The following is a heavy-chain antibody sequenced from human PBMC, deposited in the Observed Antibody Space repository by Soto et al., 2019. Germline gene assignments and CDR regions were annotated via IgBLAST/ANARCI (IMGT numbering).Heavy chain of an antibody. D-gene: IGHD3-9*01. CDR3: AKGVLRYFDWLVNWFDP. CDR1: GFTFSSYA. Sequence: GGSLRLSCAASGFTFSSYAMSWVRQAPGKGLEWVSAISGSGGSTYYADSVKGRFTISRDNSKNTLYLQMNSLRAEDTAVYYCAKGVLRYFDWLVNWFDPWGQGTLVTVSS. V-gene: IGHV3-23*01. CDR2: ISGSGGST. J-gene: IGHJ5*02.